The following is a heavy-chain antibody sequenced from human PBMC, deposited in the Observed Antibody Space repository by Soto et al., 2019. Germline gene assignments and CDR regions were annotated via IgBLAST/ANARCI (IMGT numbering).Heavy chain of an antibody. D-gene: IGHD3-22*01. Sequence: QVQLVQSGAEVKKPGASVKVSCKASGYTFTGYYMHWVRQAPGQGLEWMGWINPNSGGTNYAQKFQGRVTITADESTSTAYMELSSLRSEDTAVYYCARERDGRYYDSSGYYPPPYYFDYWGQGTLVTVSS. CDR3: ARERDGRYYDSSGYYPPPYYFDY. V-gene: IGHV1-2*02. CDR2: INPNSGGT. CDR1: GYTFTGYY. J-gene: IGHJ4*02.